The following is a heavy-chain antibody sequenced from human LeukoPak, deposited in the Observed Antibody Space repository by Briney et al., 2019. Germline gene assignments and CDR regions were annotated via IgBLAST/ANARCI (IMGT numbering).Heavy chain of an antibody. CDR1: GGSISSYY. Sequence: SETLSLTCTVSGGSISSYYWSWIRQPPGKGLEWIGYIYYSGSTNYNPSLKSRVTMSVDTSKNQFSLKLSSVTAADTAVYYCARVPYGSGSYYRGQGTLVTVSS. J-gene: IGHJ4*02. CDR2: IYYSGST. V-gene: IGHV4-59*01. D-gene: IGHD3-10*01. CDR3: ARVPYGSGSYY.